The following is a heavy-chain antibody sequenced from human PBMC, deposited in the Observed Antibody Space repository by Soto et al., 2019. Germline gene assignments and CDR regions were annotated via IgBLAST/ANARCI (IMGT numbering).Heavy chain of an antibody. CDR1: GYTFTRYY. D-gene: IGHD6-13*01. J-gene: IGHJ4*02. CDR2: INPNSGGT. Sequence: ASVKVSCKASGYTFTRYYMHGVRQAPGQGLEWMGWINPNSGGTNYAQKFQGRFTMTRDTSISTAYMEFCRLRSDVTAMYYCSRVSSRARAAAGPMDYWGQGTMVTVSS. V-gene: IGHV1-2*02. CDR3: SRVSSRARAAAGPMDY.